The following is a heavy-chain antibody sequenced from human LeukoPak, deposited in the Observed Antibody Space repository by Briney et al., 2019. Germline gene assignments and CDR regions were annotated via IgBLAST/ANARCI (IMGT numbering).Heavy chain of an antibody. CDR1: GGTFSSYA. V-gene: IGHV1-69*05. CDR2: IIPIFGTA. Sequence: ASVKVSCKASGGTFSSYAISWVRQAPGQGLEWMGGIIPIFGTANYAQKFQGRVTITTDESTSTAYMELSSLRSEDTAVYYCATHSSSWHSSYYYYYMDVWGKGTTVTVSS. J-gene: IGHJ6*03. CDR3: ATHSSSWHSSYYYYYMDV. D-gene: IGHD6-13*01.